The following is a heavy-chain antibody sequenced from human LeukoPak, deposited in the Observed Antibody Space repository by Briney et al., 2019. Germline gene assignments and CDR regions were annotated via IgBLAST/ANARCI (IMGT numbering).Heavy chain of an antibody. Sequence: GGSLRLSCAASGFTFSSYAMHWVRQAPGKELEWVAVISYDGSNKYYADSVKGRFTISRDNSKNTLYLQMNSLRAEDTAVYYCARGAVAGILDYWGQGTLVTVSS. D-gene: IGHD6-19*01. J-gene: IGHJ4*02. CDR2: ISYDGSNK. V-gene: IGHV3-30*04. CDR3: ARGAVAGILDY. CDR1: GFTFSSYA.